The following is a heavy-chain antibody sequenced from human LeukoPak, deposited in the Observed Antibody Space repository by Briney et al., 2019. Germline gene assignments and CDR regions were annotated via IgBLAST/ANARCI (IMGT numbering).Heavy chain of an antibody. CDR3: ARGGSGYSYGKIDS. CDR2: IKQDGSET. V-gene: IGHV3-7*01. J-gene: IGHJ4*02. Sequence: GGSLRLSCAASTFTFNNYAMHWVRQAPGKGLEWVANIKQDGSETYCVDSVKGRFTISRDNAKNSLYLQMNSLRDEDTAVYYCARGGSGYSYGKIDSWGQGILVTVSS. D-gene: IGHD5-18*01. CDR1: TFTFNNYA.